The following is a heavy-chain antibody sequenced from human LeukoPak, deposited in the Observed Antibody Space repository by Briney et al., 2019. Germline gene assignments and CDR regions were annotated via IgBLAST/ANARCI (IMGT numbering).Heavy chain of an antibody. D-gene: IGHD1-26*01. CDR2: IYYSGST. J-gene: IGHJ4*02. CDR3: AKGRGWELLRAPFDY. CDR1: GASISTYY. V-gene: IGHV4-59*01. Sequence: SETLSLTCTVSGASISTYYWSWIRQPPGKGLEWIGYIYYSGSTNYNPSLKSRLTISVDTSKNQFSLKLNSVTATDTAVYYCAKGRGWELLRAPFDYWGQGTLVTVSS.